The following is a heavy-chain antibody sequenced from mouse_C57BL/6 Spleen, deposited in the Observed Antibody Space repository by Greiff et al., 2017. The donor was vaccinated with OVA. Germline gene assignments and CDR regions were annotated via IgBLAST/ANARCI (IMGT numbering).Heavy chain of an antibody. CDR1: GFSFNTYA. Sequence: EVKLVESGGGLVQPKGSLKLSCAASGFSFNTYAMNWVRQAPGKGLEWVARIRSKSNNYATYYADSVKDRFTISRDDSESMLYLQMNNLKTEDTAMYYCVRQDYGIFDYWGQGTTLTVSS. D-gene: IGHD1-2*01. J-gene: IGHJ2*01. CDR3: VRQDYGIFDY. CDR2: IRSKSNNYAT. V-gene: IGHV10-1*01.